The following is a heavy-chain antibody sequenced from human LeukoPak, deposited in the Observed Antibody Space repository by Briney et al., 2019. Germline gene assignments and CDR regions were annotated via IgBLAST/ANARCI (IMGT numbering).Heavy chain of an antibody. CDR1: GFSFGSYA. CDR2: ISAIGGSR. Sequence: PGGSLRLSCGASGFSFGSYAMNWVRQAPGKGLEWVSGISAIGGSRYYADSVKGRFTISRDNSNNTLYLQMSSLRVEDTAIYYCAKGREGQLLVQLNYFDPWGQGTQVTVSS. V-gene: IGHV3-23*01. J-gene: IGHJ5*02. CDR3: AKGREGQLLVQLNYFDP. D-gene: IGHD6-13*01.